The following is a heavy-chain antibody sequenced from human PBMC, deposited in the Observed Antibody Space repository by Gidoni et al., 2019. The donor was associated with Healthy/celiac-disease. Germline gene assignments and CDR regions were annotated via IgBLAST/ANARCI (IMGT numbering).Heavy chain of an antibody. CDR3: ARENYYDSSGDFDY. J-gene: IGHJ4*02. D-gene: IGHD3-22*01. CDR2: IYTSGST. Sequence: QVQLQESGPGLVKPSQTLSLTCPVSGGPICSGSYYWSWIRPPAGKGLEWIGRIYTSGSTNYNPSLKSRVTISVDTSKNQFSLKLSSVTAADTAVYYCARENYYDSSGDFDYWGQGTLVTVSS. CDR1: GGPICSGSYY. V-gene: IGHV4-61*02.